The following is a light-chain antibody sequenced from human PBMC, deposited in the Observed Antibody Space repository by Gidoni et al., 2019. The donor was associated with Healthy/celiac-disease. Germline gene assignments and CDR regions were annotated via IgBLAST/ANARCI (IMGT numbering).Light chain of an antibody. Sequence: SVLTLPPSVPAAPGQRFTISCTGSSSNIGAGYDVHWYQQLPGTAPKLLIYGNSNRPSGVPDRFSGSKSGTSASLAITGLQAEDEADYYCQSYDSSLSGFVVFGGGTKLTVL. J-gene: IGLJ2*01. CDR2: GNS. CDR1: SSNIGAGYD. V-gene: IGLV1-40*01. CDR3: QSYDSSLSGFVV.